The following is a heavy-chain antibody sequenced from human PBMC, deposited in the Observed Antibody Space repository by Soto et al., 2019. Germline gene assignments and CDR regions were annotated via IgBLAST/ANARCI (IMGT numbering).Heavy chain of an antibody. CDR3: ARSIAVAGPWDYYYYYMDV. V-gene: IGHV4-59*01. Sequence: SETLSLTCTVSGGSISSYYWSWIRQPPGKGLEWIGYIYYSGSTNYNPSLKSRVTISVDTSKNQFSLKLSSVTAADTAVYYCARSIAVAGPWDYYYYYMDVWGKGTTVTVSS. J-gene: IGHJ6*03. D-gene: IGHD6-19*01. CDR1: GGSISSYY. CDR2: IYYSGST.